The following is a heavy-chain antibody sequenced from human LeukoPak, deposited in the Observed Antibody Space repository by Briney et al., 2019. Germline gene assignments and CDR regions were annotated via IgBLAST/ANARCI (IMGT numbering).Heavy chain of an antibody. D-gene: IGHD3-9*01. CDR2: ISAYNGNT. CDR1: GYTFTSYG. Sequence: ASVKVSCKASGYTFTSYGISWVRQSPGKGLEWIGWISAYNGNTNYAQKIQGRVTMTTDTSTSTAYMELRSLRSDDTVVFFKQKTAYEILNWWFDPWGQGTLVTVSS. V-gene: IGHV1-18*04. J-gene: IGHJ5*02. CDR3: QKTAYEILNWWFDP.